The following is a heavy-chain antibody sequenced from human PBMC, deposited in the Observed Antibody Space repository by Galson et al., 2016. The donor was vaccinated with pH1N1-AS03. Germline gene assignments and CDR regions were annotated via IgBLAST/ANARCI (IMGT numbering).Heavy chain of an antibody. D-gene: IGHD1-1*01. V-gene: IGHV4-59*01. CDR2: IYYSGST. CDR3: ARTGSRGNDPFYYYYYGMDV. Sequence: TLSLTCTVSGGSISSYYRSWIRQPPGKGLEWIGYIYYSGSTNYNPSLKSRVTISVDTSKNQFSLKLSSVTAADTAVYYCARTGSRGNDPFYYYYYGMDVWGQGTTVTVSS. J-gene: IGHJ6*02. CDR1: GGSISSYY.